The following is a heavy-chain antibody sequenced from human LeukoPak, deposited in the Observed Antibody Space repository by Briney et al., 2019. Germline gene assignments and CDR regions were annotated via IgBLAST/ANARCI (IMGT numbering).Heavy chain of an antibody. CDR3: ARGPRYYYDSSGYYSNFQH. D-gene: IGHD3-22*01. V-gene: IGHV4-34*01. Sequence: PSETLSLTCAVYGGSFSGYYWSWIRQPPGKGLEWIGEINHSGSTNYNPSLKSRVTISVDMSKNQFSLKLSSVTAADTAVYYCARGPRYYYDSSGYYSNFQHWGQGTLVTVSS. J-gene: IGHJ1*01. CDR1: GGSFSGYY. CDR2: INHSGST.